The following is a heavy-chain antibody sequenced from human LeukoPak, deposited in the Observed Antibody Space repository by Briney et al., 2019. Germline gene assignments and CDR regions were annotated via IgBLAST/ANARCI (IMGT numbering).Heavy chain of an antibody. D-gene: IGHD3-10*01. V-gene: IGHV3-30*03. CDR3: ARDRELDGYLDY. CDR2: ISYDGSNK. CDR1: GFTFSSYS. J-gene: IGHJ4*02. Sequence: GGSLRLSCAASGFTFSSYSMNWVRQAPGKGLEWVAVISYDGSNKYYADSVKGRFTISRDNSKNTLYLQMNSLRAEDTAVYYCARDRELDGYLDYWGQGTLVTVSS.